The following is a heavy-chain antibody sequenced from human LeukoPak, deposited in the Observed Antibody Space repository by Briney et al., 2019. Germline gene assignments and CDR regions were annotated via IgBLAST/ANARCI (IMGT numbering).Heavy chain of an antibody. CDR3: ARGYGSRSPDAFDI. D-gene: IGHD3-10*01. Sequence: TSETLSLTCAVSGGSISSGDNSWSWIRQPPGKGLEWIGYIYHSGNTYYNPSLKSRVTISVDTSKNQFSLKLSSVTAADTAVYYCARGYGSRSPDAFDIWGQGTMVTVSS. CDR1: GGSISSGDNS. CDR2: IYHSGNT. V-gene: IGHV4-30-2*05. J-gene: IGHJ3*02.